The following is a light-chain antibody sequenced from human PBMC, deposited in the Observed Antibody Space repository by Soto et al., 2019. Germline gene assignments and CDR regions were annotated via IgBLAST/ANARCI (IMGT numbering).Light chain of an antibody. Sequence: DLQLTQSPSFLSASVGDRVTITCRASQGISSYLAWYQQKPGKAPKLLIYAASTLQSWVPSRFSGSGSGTAFTLTITSLQTEDFATYYCQQLNSYPWTFGQGTKVEIK. CDR3: QQLNSYPWT. CDR1: QGISSY. CDR2: AAS. J-gene: IGKJ1*01. V-gene: IGKV1-9*01.